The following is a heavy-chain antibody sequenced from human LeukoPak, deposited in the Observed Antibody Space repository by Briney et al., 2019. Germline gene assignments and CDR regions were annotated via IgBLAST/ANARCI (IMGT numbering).Heavy chain of an antibody. D-gene: IGHD2-15*01. CDR2: IYYSGST. Sequence: SETLSLTCTVSGGSISSYYWSWIRQPPGKGLEWIGYIYYSGSTNYNPSLKSRVTISVDTSKNQFSLKLSSVTAADTAVYYCARAGWSSYYYYMDVWGKGTTVTISS. CDR1: GGSISSYY. V-gene: IGHV4-59*01. CDR3: ARAGWSSYYYYMDV. J-gene: IGHJ6*03.